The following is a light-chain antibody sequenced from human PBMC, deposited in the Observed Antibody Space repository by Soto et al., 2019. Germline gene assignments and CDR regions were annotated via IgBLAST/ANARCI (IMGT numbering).Light chain of an antibody. CDR1: QSISRT. V-gene: IGKV3-15*01. CDR3: QRYNNWPLT. CDR2: DTS. J-gene: IGKJ4*01. Sequence: EILMTQSPATLSVSPGEGLTLSCRASQSISRTLAWYQQRPGQAPRLLIYDTSTRATGVPARFSGSRSGTEFTLTINSLQSEDFAVYYCQRYNNWPLTFGGGTKVDIK.